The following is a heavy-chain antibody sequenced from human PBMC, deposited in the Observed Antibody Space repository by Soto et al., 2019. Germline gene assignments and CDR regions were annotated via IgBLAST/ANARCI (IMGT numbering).Heavy chain of an antibody. CDR1: GFTFSNAW. CDR3: TTTVTTVDY. D-gene: IGHD4-17*01. V-gene: IGHV3-15*01. CDR2: MKRKTDGGTT. Sequence: GGSLRLSCAASGFTFSNAWMSLVRQAPGKGLEWVGRMKRKTDGGTTDYSAPVKGRFPTSRDDSKNTLYLQMNSLKTEDTAVYYCTTTVTTVDYWGQGTLVTVSS. J-gene: IGHJ4*02.